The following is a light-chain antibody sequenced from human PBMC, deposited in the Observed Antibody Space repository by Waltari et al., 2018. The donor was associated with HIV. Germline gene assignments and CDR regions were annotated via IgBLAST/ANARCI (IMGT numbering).Light chain of an antibody. CDR3: TSYTTINTYV. CDR1: STHVGGSNH. CDR2: DVS. Sequence: QSALTQPASVSGSPGQSLTLSCTGTSTHVGGSNHVPWYQQHPAKAPKVIIYDVSNRPSGVSNRFSGSKSGNTASLTISGLQAEDEADYYCTSYTTINTYVFGTGTKVTVL. J-gene: IGLJ1*01. V-gene: IGLV2-14*03.